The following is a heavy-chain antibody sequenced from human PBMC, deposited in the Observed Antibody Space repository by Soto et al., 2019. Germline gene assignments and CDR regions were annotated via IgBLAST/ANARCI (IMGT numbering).Heavy chain of an antibody. J-gene: IGHJ4*02. CDR1: GGTFTNYT. CDR2: IIPMFGTT. V-gene: IGHV1-69*06. Sequence: QVQLVQSGAEVKKPGSSVEVSCTASGGTFTNYTISWVRLAPGQGLEWMGGIIPMFGTTNHAQKFQGRVTIHANNSTPTAHRERSSLSSEDTAVYFCARVIRLRYFDWPFEYWGQGALVTVSS. D-gene: IGHD3-9*01. CDR3: ARVIRLRYFDWPFEY.